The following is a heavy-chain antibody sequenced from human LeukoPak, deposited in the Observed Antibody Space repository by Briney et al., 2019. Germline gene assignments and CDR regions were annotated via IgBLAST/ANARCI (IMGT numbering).Heavy chain of an antibody. CDR1: GFTFSDYY. CDR2: ISSSGSTI. D-gene: IGHD3-9*01. CDR3: ARDGYDILTGNEVPAWGGSIYYYYYMDV. Sequence: PAVSLRLSCAASGFTFSDYYMSWIRQAPGKGLEWVSYISSSGSTIYYADSVKGRFTISRDNAKNSLYMQMNSLRAEDTAVYYCARDGYDILTGNEVPAWGGSIYYYYYMDVWGKGTTVTVSS. J-gene: IGHJ6*03. V-gene: IGHV3-11*04.